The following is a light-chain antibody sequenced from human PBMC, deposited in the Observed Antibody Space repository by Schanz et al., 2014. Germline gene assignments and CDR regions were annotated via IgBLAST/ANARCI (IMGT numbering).Light chain of an antibody. Sequence: DIQMTQSPSTLSASVGDRVTITCRASESISNWLAWYQQKPGKAPKVLMYDASSLESGVPSRFSGSGWGTEFTLTISSLQHDDFAAYYCLQYHSYPLTFGGGTMVGIK. V-gene: IGKV1-5*01. J-gene: IGKJ4*01. CDR2: DAS. CDR3: LQYHSYPLT. CDR1: ESISNW.